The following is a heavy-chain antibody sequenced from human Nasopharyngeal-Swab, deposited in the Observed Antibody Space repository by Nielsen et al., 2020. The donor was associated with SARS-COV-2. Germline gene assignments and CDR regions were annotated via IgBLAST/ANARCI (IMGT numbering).Heavy chain of an antibody. CDR3: ARHYYDSSARVGGMDV. CDR2: IYPGDSDI. Sequence: GESLKISCKGSGYSFTNYWIGWVRQMPGKGLEWMGIIYPGDSDIRYSPSFQSQVTMSADKSTSTAYLRWSSLKASDTAMYYCARHYYDSSARVGGMDVWGQGTTVTVSS. CDR1: GYSFTNYW. J-gene: IGHJ6*02. V-gene: IGHV5-51*01. D-gene: IGHD3-22*01.